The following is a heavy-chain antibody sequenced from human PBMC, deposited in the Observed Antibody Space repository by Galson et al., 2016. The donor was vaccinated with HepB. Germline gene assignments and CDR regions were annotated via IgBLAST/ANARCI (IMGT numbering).Heavy chain of an antibody. J-gene: IGHJ4*02. D-gene: IGHD6-19*01. Sequence: SETLSLTCNVSGDSIGNHYWNWIRQTPGKGLEWIGYMYYTGTTSYNPSLDSRVTRSVDTSKNQFSLKLHSVTAADMAVYYCVSTSGGWYLVFDHWGQGIPVTVSS. CDR3: VSTSGGWYLVFDH. CDR2: MYYTGTT. CDR1: GDSIGNHY. V-gene: IGHV4-59*11.